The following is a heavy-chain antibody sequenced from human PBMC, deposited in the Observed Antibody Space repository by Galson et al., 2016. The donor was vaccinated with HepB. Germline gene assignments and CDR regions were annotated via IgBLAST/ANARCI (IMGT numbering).Heavy chain of an antibody. J-gene: IGHJ3*01. D-gene: IGHD3-10*01. CDR3: ASTDAGSDAFEV. Sequence: SVKVSCKASGYTFGNYDVSWVRQAPGQGLEWIGRVSGYNGNTDYGQKVQGRVTMSIETSTNTAYMDLRSLGFDDTAVYFGASTDAGSDAFEVWGRGTLVTVSS. CDR2: VSGYNGNT. V-gene: IGHV1-18*01. CDR1: GYTFGNYD.